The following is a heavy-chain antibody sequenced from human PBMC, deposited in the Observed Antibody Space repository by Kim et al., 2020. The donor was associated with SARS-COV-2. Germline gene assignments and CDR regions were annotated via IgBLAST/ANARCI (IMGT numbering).Heavy chain of an antibody. Sequence: GGSLRLSCAASGFTFSSYAMHWVRQAPGKGLEWVAVISYDGSNKYYADSVKGRFTISRDNSKNTLYLQMNSLRAEDTAVYYCARDPSDYGDQTGFFDYWGQGTLVTVSS. V-gene: IGHV3-30-3*01. J-gene: IGHJ4*02. CDR3: ARDPSDYGDQTGFFDY. CDR2: ISYDGSNK. CDR1: GFTFSSYA. D-gene: IGHD4-17*01.